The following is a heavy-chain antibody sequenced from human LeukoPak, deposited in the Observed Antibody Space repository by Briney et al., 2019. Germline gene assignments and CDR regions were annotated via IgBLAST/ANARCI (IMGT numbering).Heavy chain of an antibody. D-gene: IGHD4-17*01. Sequence: GASVKVSCKASGYTFTSFGFSWVRQAPGQGLEWMGWISAYNDKTDYAQRLQGRVIMTTDTSTSTAYMELQSLRSDDTAVYYCVREVVLNDYGLSYGDFWGQGTLVTVSS. V-gene: IGHV1-18*01. CDR3: VREVVLNDYGLSYGDF. CDR1: GYTFTSFG. CDR2: ISAYNDKT. J-gene: IGHJ4*02.